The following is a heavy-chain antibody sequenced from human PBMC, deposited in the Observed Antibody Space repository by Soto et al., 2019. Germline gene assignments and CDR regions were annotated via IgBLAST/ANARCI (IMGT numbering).Heavy chain of an antibody. CDR2: IYYSGST. Sequence: PSETLSLTCTVSGGSISSGDYYWSWIRQPPGKGLECIGYIYYSGSTYYNPSLRSRVTISVDTSKNQFSLKLTSVTAADTAVYYCARGANFVVVPAFDYWGQGTLGTVS. CDR1: GGSISSGDYY. V-gene: IGHV4-30-4*01. D-gene: IGHD2-2*01. CDR3: ARGANFVVVPAFDY. J-gene: IGHJ4*02.